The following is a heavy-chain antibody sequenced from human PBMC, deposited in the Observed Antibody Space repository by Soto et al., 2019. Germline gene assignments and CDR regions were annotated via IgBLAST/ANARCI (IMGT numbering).Heavy chain of an antibody. CDR3: TRDQRYGAAV. V-gene: IGHV3-74*01. J-gene: IGHJ4*02. CDR1: GFDFTNSW. CDR2: VNSDGSIT. D-gene: IGHD4-17*01. Sequence: EVQLVESGGGLVQPGGSLRLSCAASGFDFTNSWMHWVRQAPGKGLVWVSHVNSDGSITTYADSVKGRFTISRDNAKNTVYLQMNSLRVEDTAVYYCTRDQRYGAAVWGQGTRVTVSS.